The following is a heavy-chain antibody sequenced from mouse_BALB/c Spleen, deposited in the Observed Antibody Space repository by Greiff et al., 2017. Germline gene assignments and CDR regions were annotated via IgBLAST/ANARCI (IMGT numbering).Heavy chain of an antibody. CDR3: AREEGIYYGYDGGFAY. CDR1: GYSFTGYY. V-gene: IGHV1-26*01. D-gene: IGHD2-2*01. Sequence: VQLKQSGPDLVKPGASVKISCKASGYSFTGYYMHWVKQSHGKSLEWIGRVNPNNGGTSYNQKFKGKAILTVDKSSSTAYMELRSLTSEDSAVYYCAREEGIYYGYDGGFAYWGQGTLVTVSA. CDR2: VNPNNGGT. J-gene: IGHJ3*01.